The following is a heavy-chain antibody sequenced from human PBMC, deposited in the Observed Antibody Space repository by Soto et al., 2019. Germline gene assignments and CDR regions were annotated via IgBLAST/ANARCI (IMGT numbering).Heavy chain of an antibody. Sequence: SVKVSCKVSGSRFSNYVISWVRQAPGHGLDWLGRIIPIFNSTKYAQNFQGRVTITADKSTSTASLELSSLRSDDTAVYYCAREGRGKKAGYNGLVSLGYWGQGTLVTVSS. CDR2: IIPIFNST. V-gene: IGHV1-69*06. J-gene: IGHJ4*02. CDR1: GSRFSNYV. CDR3: AREGRGKKAGYNGLVSLGY. D-gene: IGHD2-2*02.